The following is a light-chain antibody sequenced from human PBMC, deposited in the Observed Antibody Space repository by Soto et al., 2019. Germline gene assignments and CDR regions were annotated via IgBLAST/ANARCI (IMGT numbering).Light chain of an antibody. V-gene: IGKV1-5*01. CDR1: QSINNW. J-gene: IGKJ1*01. CDR3: QQRYSTTPT. CDR2: DAS. Sequence: DIQMTQSPSTLSASVGDRVTITWWASQSINNWLAWYQQKPGKAPKLLIYDASSLESGVPSRFSGSGSGTEFTLTISSLKNEDFATYDRQQRYSTTPTFGQGTKVDI.